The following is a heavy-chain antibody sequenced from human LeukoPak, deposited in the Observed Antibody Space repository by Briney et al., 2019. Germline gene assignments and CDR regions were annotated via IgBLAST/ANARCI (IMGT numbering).Heavy chain of an antibody. D-gene: IGHD6-13*01. J-gene: IGHJ4*02. CDR1: GYTFTSYG. V-gene: IGHV1-18*04. CDR2: ISAYNGNT. CDR3: ARYSRQQLVQQY. Sequence: ASVKVSCKASGYTFTSYGISWVRQAPGQGLEWMGWISAYNGNTNYAQKLQGRVTMTTDTPTSTAYMELRSLRSDDTAVYYCARYSRQQLVQQYWGQGTLVTVSS.